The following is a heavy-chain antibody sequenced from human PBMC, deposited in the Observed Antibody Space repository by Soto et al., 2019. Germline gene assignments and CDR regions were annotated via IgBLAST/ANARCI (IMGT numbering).Heavy chain of an antibody. V-gene: IGHV5-51*01. CDR1: GYSFTSYW. J-gene: IGHJ6*02. Sequence: GESLKISCKGSGYSFTSYWIGWVRQMPGKGLECMGIIYPGDSDTRYSPSFQGQVTISADKSFSTAYLQWSSLKASDTAMYYCARTAAAGKYYYAMGVWGQGTTVTVSS. CDR3: ARTAAAGKYYYAMGV. CDR2: IYPGDSDT. D-gene: IGHD6-13*01.